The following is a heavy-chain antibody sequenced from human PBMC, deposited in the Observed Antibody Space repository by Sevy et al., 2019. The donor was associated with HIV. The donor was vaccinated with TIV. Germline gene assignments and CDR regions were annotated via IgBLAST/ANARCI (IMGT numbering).Heavy chain of an antibody. D-gene: IGHD5-18*01. CDR3: ARDRVDTAMAPHYYYYGMDV. CDR1: GVTVSSNY. CDR2: IYSRGST. Sequence: GSLRLFCSASGVTVSSNYMSWVRQAPGEGLGGGSVIYSRGSTYYAGPVKGRFTISRDNSKNKLYLKMNSLRAEDTAVYYCARDRVDTAMAPHYYYYGMDVWGQGTTVTVSS. J-gene: IGHJ6*02. V-gene: IGHV3-53*01.